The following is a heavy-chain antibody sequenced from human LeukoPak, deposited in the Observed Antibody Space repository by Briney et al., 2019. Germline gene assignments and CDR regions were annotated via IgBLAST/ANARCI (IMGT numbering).Heavy chain of an antibody. J-gene: IGHJ4*02. Sequence: GGSLRLSCAASGFTFSSYSMNWVRQAPGKGLEWVSSISSSSYIYYADSVKGRFTISRDNAKNSLYLQMNSLRAEDTAVYYCAKTTIGYSSGRYPGWPVDYWGQGTLVTVSS. CDR1: GFTFSSYS. V-gene: IGHV3-21*04. CDR2: ISSSSYI. CDR3: AKTTIGYSSGRYPGWPVDY. D-gene: IGHD6-19*01.